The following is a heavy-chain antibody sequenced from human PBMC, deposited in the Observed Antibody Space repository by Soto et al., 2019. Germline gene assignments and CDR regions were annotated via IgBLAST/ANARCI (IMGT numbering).Heavy chain of an antibody. CDR3: ASEYCGGDCYSAARYGMDV. CDR1: GYTFTSYA. Sequence: QVQLLQSGAEVKKPGASVKVSCKASGYTFTSYAMHWVRQAPGQRLEWMGWINAGNGNTKYSQKFQGRVTITRHTSASTAYMDLSSLRSEDTAVYYCASEYCGGDCYSAARYGMDVWGQGTTVTVSS. CDR2: INAGNGNT. J-gene: IGHJ6*02. V-gene: IGHV1-3*01. D-gene: IGHD2-21*02.